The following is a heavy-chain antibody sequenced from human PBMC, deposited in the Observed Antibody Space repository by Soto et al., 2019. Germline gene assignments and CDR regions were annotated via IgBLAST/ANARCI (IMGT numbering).Heavy chain of an antibody. Sequence: SVKVSCKASGYTFTTYYINWVRQAPGQGLEWMGWINPNTGATNYAQKFQGWVTLTRDTSVTTAYMEVSRLTSGDTAVYFCARSVTTHLAADFWGQGTLVTVSS. CDR3: ARSVTTHLAADF. V-gene: IGHV1-2*04. CDR1: GYTFTTYY. D-gene: IGHD4-17*01. J-gene: IGHJ4*02. CDR2: INPNTGAT.